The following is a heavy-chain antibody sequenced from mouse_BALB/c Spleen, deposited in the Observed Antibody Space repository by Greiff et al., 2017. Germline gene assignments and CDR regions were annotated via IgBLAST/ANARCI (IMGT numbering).Heavy chain of an antibody. Sequence: EVQLQQSGAELVKPGASVKLSCTASGFNIKDTYMHWVKQRPEQGLEWIGRIDPANGNTKYDPKFQGKATITADTSSNTAYLQLSSLTSEDTAVYYCARGDYCNYFDYWGQGTTLTVSS. CDR1: GFNIKDTY. D-gene: IGHD1-1*01. CDR2: IDPANGNT. CDR3: ARGDYCNYFDY. J-gene: IGHJ2*01. V-gene: IGHV14-3*02.